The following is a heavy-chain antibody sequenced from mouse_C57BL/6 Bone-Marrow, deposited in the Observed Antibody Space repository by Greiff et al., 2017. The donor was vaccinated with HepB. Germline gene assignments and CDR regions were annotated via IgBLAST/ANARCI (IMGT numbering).Heavy chain of an antibody. V-gene: IGHV8-8*01. J-gene: IGHJ4*01. CDR3: ARCIITTVVATDYAMDY. CDR1: GFSLSTCGMG. D-gene: IGHD1-1*01. Sequence: QVTLKESGPGILQPSQTLSLTCSFSGFSLSTCGMGVGWIRQPSGKGLEWLAHIWWDDDKYYNPALKSRHTISKDTTKNQVFLKIDKEDTAATATYYCARCIITTVVATDYAMDYRGQGTSVTVSS. CDR2: IWWDDDK.